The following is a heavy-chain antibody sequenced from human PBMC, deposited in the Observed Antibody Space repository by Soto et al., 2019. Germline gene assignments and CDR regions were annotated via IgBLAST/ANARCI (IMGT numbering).Heavy chain of an antibody. Sequence: GESLKISCKGYGYTFTDYWIGWVRQMPGKGLELIGLIYPGDSDTRYSPSFPGRVTISADKSISTAFLRWSSLRASDTAMYYCASQKAVIPGRLRSSWFDPWGQGTLVTAS. CDR2: IYPGDSDT. D-gene: IGHD4-4*01. CDR3: ASQKAVIPGRLRSSWFDP. CDR1: GYTFTDYW. J-gene: IGHJ5*02. V-gene: IGHV5-51*01.